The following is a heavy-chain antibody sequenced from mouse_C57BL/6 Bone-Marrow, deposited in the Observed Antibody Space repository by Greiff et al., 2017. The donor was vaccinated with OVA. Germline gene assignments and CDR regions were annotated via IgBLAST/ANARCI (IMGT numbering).Heavy chain of an antibody. V-gene: IGHV1-26*01. J-gene: IGHJ4*01. CDR2: INPNNGGT. CDR1: GYTFTDYY. D-gene: IGHD1-1*01. Sequence: VQLQQSGPELVKPGASVKISCKASGYTFTDYYMNWVKQSHGKSLEWIGDINPNNGGTSYNQKFKGKATLTVDKSSSTAYMELRSLTSEDSAVYYCARPITTVPNYYAMDYWGQGTSVTVSS. CDR3: ARPITTVPNYYAMDY.